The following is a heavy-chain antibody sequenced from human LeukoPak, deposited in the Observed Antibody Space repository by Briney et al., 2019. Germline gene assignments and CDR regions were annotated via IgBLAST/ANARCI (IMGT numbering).Heavy chain of an antibody. CDR2: ISSSSIYI. D-gene: IGHD6-13*01. Sequence: GGSLRLSCAGSGFTFSSYSMNWVRQAPGKGLEWVSSISSSSIYIYDADSVEGRFTISRDNAKNSLYLQMDSLRAEDTAVYYCAKDATAVVGTVYMDVWGKGTTVTISS. J-gene: IGHJ6*03. CDR1: GFTFSSYS. V-gene: IGHV3-21*01. CDR3: AKDATAVVGTVYMDV.